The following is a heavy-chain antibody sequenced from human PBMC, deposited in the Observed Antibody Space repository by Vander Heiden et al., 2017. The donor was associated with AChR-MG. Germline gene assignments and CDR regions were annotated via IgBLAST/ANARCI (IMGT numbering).Heavy chain of an antibody. CDR1: GGSFSGYY. J-gene: IGHJ4*02. D-gene: IGHD3-3*01. V-gene: IGHV4-34*01. Sequence: QVQLQQWGAGLLKPSETLSLTCAVYGGSFSGYYWSWIRQPPGKGLEWIGEINHSGSTNYNPSLKSRVTISVDTSKNQFSLKLSSVTAADTAVYYCARVAPDFWSGYLDYWGQGTLVTVSS. CDR2: INHSGST. CDR3: ARVAPDFWSGYLDY.